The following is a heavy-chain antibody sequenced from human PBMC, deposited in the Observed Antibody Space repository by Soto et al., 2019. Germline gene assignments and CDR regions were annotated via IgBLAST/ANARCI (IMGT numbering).Heavy chain of an antibody. D-gene: IGHD3-10*01. CDR1: GFTVSSNY. J-gene: IGHJ3*01. V-gene: IGHV3-53*02. CDR2: IYSGGNT. CDR3: ARGTLPRGGGAFDF. Sequence: EVQLVETGGGLIHPGGSLRLSCAASGFTVSSNYMSWVRQAPGKGLEWVSVIYSGGNTYYADSVKGRFTISRDNSKTTLYLQVNSLRTEDSAVYYCARGTLPRGGGAFDFWGQGTMVSVSS.